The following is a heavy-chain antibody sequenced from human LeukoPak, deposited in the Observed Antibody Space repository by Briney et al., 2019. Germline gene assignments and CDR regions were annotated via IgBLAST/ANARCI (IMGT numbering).Heavy chain of an antibody. Sequence: ARGSLRLSCAASGFTFSSYSMNWVRQAPGKGLEWVSSISSSSSYIYYADSVKGRFTISRDNAKNSLYLQMNSLRAEDTAVYYCARDPEYYDSSGYGDYWGQGTLVTVSS. CDR3: ARDPEYYDSSGYGDY. V-gene: IGHV3-21*01. J-gene: IGHJ4*02. D-gene: IGHD3-22*01. CDR2: ISSSSSYI. CDR1: GFTFSSYS.